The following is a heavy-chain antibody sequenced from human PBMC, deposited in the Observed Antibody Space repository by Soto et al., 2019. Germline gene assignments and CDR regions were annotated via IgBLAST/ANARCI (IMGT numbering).Heavy chain of an antibody. V-gene: IGHV2-5*02. D-gene: IGHD4-17*01. CDR2: IYWDGDE. CDR1: GFSLTTSGVG. Sequence: QITLKESGPPLVKPTQTLTLTCTFSGFSLTTSGVGVGWIRQTPGRAPEWLALIYWDGDERYSPSLKCRHTTTKYASRNQPVPTLSTMYPVDTATYYCVHRVLRTFYGLVTTSTLYDDHWGQGALFTVS. CDR3: VHRVLRTFYGLVTTSTLYDDH. J-gene: IGHJ1*01.